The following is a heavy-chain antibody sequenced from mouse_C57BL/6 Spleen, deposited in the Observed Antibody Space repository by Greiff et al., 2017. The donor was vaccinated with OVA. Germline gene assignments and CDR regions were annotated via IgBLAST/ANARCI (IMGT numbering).Heavy chain of an antibody. CDR3: ARDPVNWDGYFDV. D-gene: IGHD4-1*01. CDR2: ISDGGSYT. J-gene: IGHJ1*03. V-gene: IGHV5-4*01. CDR1: GFTFSSYA. Sequence: DVKLQESGGGLVKPGGSLKLSCAASGFTFSSYAMSWVRQTPEKRLEWVATISDGGSYTYYPDNVKGRFTISRDNAKNNLYLQMSHLKSEDTAMYYCARDPVNWDGYFDVWGTGTTVTVSS.